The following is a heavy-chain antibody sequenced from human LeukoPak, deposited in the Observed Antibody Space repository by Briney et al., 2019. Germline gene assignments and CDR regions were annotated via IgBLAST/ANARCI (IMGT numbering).Heavy chain of an antibody. V-gene: IGHV4-38-2*02. CDR2: IFHGGST. D-gene: IGHD3-10*01. CDR3: ARQLYVSGSYYAPMDV. Sequence: PSETLSLTCTVSGYSISSGYYWGWIRQPPGKGLEWIGSIFHGGSTYYNPSLKSRLTISVDTSKNQFSLELSSVTAADTALYFCARQLYVSGSYYAPMDVWGKGTTVTISS. J-gene: IGHJ6*03. CDR1: GYSISSGYY.